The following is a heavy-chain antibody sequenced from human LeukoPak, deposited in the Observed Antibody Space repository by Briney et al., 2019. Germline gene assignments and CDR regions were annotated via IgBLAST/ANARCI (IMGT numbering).Heavy chain of an antibody. CDR2: IKSKADGETT. J-gene: IGHJ4*02. V-gene: IGHV3-15*01. Sequence: GGSLRLSCVASGFIFSDAWMSWVRQSPGKGLEWVGRIKSKADGETTDYAAPLKGRFTISRDDSKNTLYVQINSLKTEDTGVYYCTTGYWNAWHDGYWGQGTLVTVSS. D-gene: IGHD1-1*01. CDR3: TTGYWNAWHDGY. CDR1: GFIFSDAW.